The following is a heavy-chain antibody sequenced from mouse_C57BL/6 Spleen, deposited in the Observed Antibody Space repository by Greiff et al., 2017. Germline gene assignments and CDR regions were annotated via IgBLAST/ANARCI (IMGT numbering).Heavy chain of an antibody. Sequence: VQGVESGPELVRPGVSVKISCKGSGYTFTDYAMHWVKQSHAKSLEWIGVISTYYGDASYNQKFKDKATMTVDKSSSTAYMELARLTSEDSAVYYCARCPFITTVVATDFDVWGTGTTVTVSS. CDR1: GYTFTDYA. J-gene: IGHJ1*03. CDR2: ISTYYGDA. CDR3: ARCPFITTVVATDFDV. V-gene: IGHV1-67*01. D-gene: IGHD1-1*01.